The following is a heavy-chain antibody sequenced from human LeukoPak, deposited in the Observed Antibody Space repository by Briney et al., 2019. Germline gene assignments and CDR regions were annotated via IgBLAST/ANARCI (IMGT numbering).Heavy chain of an antibody. CDR3: ASGIAAAGVYYYYYMDV. J-gene: IGHJ6*03. Sequence: ASVKVSCKASGGTFSSYAISWVRQAPGQGLEWMRGIIPIFGTANYAQKFQGRVTITADESTSTAYMELSSLRFEDTAVYYCASGIAAAGVYYYYYMDVWGKGTTVTVSS. V-gene: IGHV1-69*13. CDR1: GGTFSSYA. D-gene: IGHD6-13*01. CDR2: IIPIFGTA.